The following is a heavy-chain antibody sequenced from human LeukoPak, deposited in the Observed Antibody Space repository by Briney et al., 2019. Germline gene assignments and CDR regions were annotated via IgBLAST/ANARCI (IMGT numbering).Heavy chain of an antibody. V-gene: IGHV3-9*01. D-gene: IGHD6-13*01. CDR2: IKWNSGSI. CDR3: AKDRRIAAAGKYGMDV. J-gene: IGHJ6*02. CDR1: GFTFDDYA. Sequence: GGSLRLSCAASGFTFDDYAMHWVRQAPGKGLEWVSTIKWNSGSIGYADSVKGRFTISRDNAKNSLYLQMNSLRPEDTASYYCAKDRRIAAAGKYGMDVWGQGTSVTVSS.